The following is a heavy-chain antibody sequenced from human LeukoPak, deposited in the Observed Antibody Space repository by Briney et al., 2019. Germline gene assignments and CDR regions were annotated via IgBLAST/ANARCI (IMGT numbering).Heavy chain of an antibody. Sequence: GGSLRLSCAASGFTFSSYAMSWVRQAPGKGLEWVSAISGSGGSTYYADSVKGRFTISRDNSKNTLYLQMNSLRAEDTAVYYCAKDRTSTYYYDSSGWDYWGQGTLVTVSS. D-gene: IGHD3-22*01. CDR3: AKDRTSTYYYDSSGWDY. V-gene: IGHV3-23*01. CDR2: ISGSGGST. CDR1: GFTFSSYA. J-gene: IGHJ4*02.